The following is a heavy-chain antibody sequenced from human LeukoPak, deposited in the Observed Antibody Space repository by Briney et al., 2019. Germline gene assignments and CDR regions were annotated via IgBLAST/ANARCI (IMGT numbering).Heavy chain of an antibody. CDR3: AKGRSGYEYYFDY. D-gene: IGHD5-12*01. J-gene: IGHJ4*02. CDR1: GFTFSSYS. V-gene: IGHV3-48*01. Sequence: TGGSLRLSCAASGFTFSSYSMNWVRQAPGKGLEWVSYISSSSTTIYYADSVKGRFTISRDNSKNTLYLQMNSLRAEDTAVYYCAKGRSGYEYYFDYWGQGTLVTVSS. CDR2: ISSSSTTI.